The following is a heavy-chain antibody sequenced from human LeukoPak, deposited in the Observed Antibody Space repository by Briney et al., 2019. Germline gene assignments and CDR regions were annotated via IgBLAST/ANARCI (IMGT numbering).Heavy chain of an antibody. J-gene: IGHJ4*02. CDR2: INGGGDTT. V-gene: IGHV3-23*01. CDR3: ARESFKSLAGYLDY. CDR1: GFTLSNYA. D-gene: IGHD6-19*01. Sequence: GGSLRLSCAASGFTLSNYAMTWLRQAPGKGLEWVPGINGGGDTTYYADSEKGRFTISRDNSRNTLYLQMNSLRVADTAVYFCARESFKSLAGYLDYWGQGSLVTVSS.